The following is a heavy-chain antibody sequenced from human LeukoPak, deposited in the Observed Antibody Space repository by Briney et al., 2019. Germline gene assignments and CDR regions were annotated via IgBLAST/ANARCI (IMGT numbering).Heavy chain of an antibody. D-gene: IGHD3-10*01. Sequence: GRSLRLSCAASGFTFSNYGMHWVRQAPGEGLEWVSVISFDGTNKYYADSVKGRFTISRDNAKNSLYLQMNSLRAEDTAVYYCARARGVSVVKYWGQGTLVTVSS. CDR1: GFTFSNYG. V-gene: IGHV3-30*03. CDR3: ARARGVSVVKY. CDR2: ISFDGTNK. J-gene: IGHJ4*02.